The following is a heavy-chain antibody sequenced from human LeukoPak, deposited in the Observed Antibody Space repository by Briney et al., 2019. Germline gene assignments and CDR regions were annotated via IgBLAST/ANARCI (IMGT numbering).Heavy chain of an antibody. Sequence: SETLSLTCAVSGDYISSTNWWSWVRLTPGKGLEWIGEIYRSGSTNYNPSLKSRVTISVDKSKNQFSLKLDSVTAADTAVYYCARAPPPTRGRAFNAWGQGTLVTISS. CDR1: GDYISSTNW. CDR2: IYRSGST. D-gene: IGHD2-2*01. J-gene: IGHJ3*01. CDR3: ARAPPPTRGRAFNA. V-gene: IGHV4-4*02.